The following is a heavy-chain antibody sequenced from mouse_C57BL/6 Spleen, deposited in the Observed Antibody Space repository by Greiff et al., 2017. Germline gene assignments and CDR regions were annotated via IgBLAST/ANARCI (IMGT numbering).Heavy chain of an antibody. CDR2: INPNYGTT. Sequence: VHVKQSGPELVKPGASVKISCKASGYSFTDYNMNWVKQSNGKSLEWIGVINPNYGTTSYNQKFKGKATLTVDQSSSTAYMQLNSLTSEDSAVYYCARSWRGYYSNSFDYWGQGTTLTVSS. CDR3: ARSWRGYYSNSFDY. D-gene: IGHD2-12*01. V-gene: IGHV1-39*01. J-gene: IGHJ2*01. CDR1: GYSFTDYN.